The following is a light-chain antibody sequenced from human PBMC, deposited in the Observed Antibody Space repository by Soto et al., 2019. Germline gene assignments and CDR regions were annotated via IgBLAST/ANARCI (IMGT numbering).Light chain of an antibody. CDR3: QQRSNWPPKLT. CDR2: DAS. J-gene: IGKJ4*01. Sequence: EIVLTQSPATLSLSPGDRATLSCRASQRVSSYLAWYQQKPGQAPRLLIYDASNRATGIPARFSGSGSGTDFTLTISSIEPEDFAVYYCQQRSNWPPKLTFGGGTKVEIK. V-gene: IGKV3-11*01. CDR1: QRVSSY.